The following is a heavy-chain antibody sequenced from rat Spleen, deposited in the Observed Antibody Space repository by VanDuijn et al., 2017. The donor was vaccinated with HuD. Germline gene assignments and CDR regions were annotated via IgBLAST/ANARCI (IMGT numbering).Heavy chain of an antibody. CDR1: GFTFSDYY. J-gene: IGHJ4*01. CDR3: AGHPTYYGYHGDVLDA. Sequence: EVQLVESDGGFVQPGRSLKLSCAASGFTFSDYYMACVRQAPTKGLEWVASIRHDGRSTFYRDSVKGRFTGSRDKAESTLYLQMDRRMSEDTATYSCAGHPTYYGYHGDVLDAWSQGASVIVSS. D-gene: IGHD1-9*01. CDR2: IRHDGRST. V-gene: IGHV5-29*01.